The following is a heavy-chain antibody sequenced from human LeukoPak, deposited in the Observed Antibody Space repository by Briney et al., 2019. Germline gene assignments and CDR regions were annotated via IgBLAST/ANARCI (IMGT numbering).Heavy chain of an antibody. CDR3: ARIGFGFSYGQGYDY. D-gene: IGHD2-15*01. V-gene: IGHV3-30*04. J-gene: IGHJ4*02. CDR1: GIDFNGYS. CDR2: IRHDGSHK. Sequence: SGGSLRLSCVVSGIDFNGYSMNWVRQAPGKGLAWVAVIRHDGSHKFYADSVKGRFTVSRDNSEKTLYLQMNSLRPEDTAIYYCARIGFGFSYGQGYDYWGQGTLVSVSS.